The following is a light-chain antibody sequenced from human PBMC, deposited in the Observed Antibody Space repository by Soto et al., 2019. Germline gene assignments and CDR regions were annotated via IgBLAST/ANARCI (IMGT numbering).Light chain of an antibody. V-gene: IGKV3-20*01. J-gene: IGKJ2*01. CDR1: QTVSSSY. CDR3: QQYGPSPMYT. CDR2: GAS. Sequence: EIVLTQSPGTLSLSPGERATLSCRASQTVSSSYLAWYQQKPGQAPRLLIYGASTRATGIPGRFSGSASGPDFTLPISRLEPEDFAVYYCQQYGPSPMYTFGQGTNLEIK.